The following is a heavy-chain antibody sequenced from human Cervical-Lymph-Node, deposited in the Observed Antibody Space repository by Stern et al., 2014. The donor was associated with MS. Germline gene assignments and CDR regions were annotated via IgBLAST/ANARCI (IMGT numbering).Heavy chain of an antibody. J-gene: IGHJ4*02. Sequence: VQLVESGAEAKKPGESLKIFCKGSGYSFTANWIAWVRQMPGQGLEGMGIIAPVDSDTRYIPSFQGQVTISADNSISTAYLQWSSLKTSDTAMYYCARDYGDYAFDYWGQGTLVTVSS. CDR3: ARDYGDYAFDY. CDR1: GYSFTANW. CDR2: IAPVDSDT. D-gene: IGHD4-17*01. V-gene: IGHV5-51*01.